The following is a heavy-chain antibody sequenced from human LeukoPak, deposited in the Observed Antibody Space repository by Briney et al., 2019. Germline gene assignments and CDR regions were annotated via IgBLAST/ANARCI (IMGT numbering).Heavy chain of an antibody. J-gene: IGHJ6*03. Sequence: GGSLRLSCAASGFTFSSYSMNWVRQAPGKGLEWVSSISSSSSYIYYADSVKGRFTISRDNAKNSLYLQMNSLRAEDTAVYYCARDGNGDYYYCMDVWGKGTTVTVSS. V-gene: IGHV3-21*01. D-gene: IGHD4-23*01. CDR1: GFTFSSYS. CDR3: ARDGNGDYYYCMDV. CDR2: ISSSSSYI.